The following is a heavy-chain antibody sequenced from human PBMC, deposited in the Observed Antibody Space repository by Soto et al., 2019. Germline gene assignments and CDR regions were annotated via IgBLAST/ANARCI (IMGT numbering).Heavy chain of an antibody. V-gene: IGHV4-30-2*01. D-gene: IGHD1-1*01. CDR3: VRDGTKTLRDWFDP. Sequence: SETLSLTCAVSGGSISSGGVSWTWIRQPPGKGLEFIGYIYYSGGTYYHPSLKIRVTISVDRSKNQFSLRLRSVTDADTAVYYCVRDGTKTLRDWFDPWGQGISVTVSS. CDR1: GGSISSGGVS. J-gene: IGHJ5*02. CDR2: IYYSGGT.